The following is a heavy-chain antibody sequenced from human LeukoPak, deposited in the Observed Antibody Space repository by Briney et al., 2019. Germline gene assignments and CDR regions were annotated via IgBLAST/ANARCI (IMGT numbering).Heavy chain of an antibody. J-gene: IGHJ4*02. CDR2: IYYSGST. CDR1: GGSISSYY. Sequence: PSETLSLTCTVSGGSISSYYWSWIRQPPGKGLEWIGYIYYSGSTNYNPSPKSRVTISVDTSKNQFSLKLSSVTAADTAVYYCARHSGSGTSYDYWGQGTLVTVSS. CDR3: ARHSGSGTSYDY. D-gene: IGHD2-15*01. V-gene: IGHV4-59*08.